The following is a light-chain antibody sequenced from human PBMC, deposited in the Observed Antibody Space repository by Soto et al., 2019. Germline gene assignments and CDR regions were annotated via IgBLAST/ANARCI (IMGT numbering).Light chain of an antibody. CDR1: QSVSSSY. Sequence: EIVLTQSPGTLSLSPGERATLSCRASQSVSSSYLAWYQQKPGQAPRPLIYGASSRAIGIPDRFSGSGSGTAFTLTISRLEPEDFAVYYGQQYGSAPWTFGQGTKVDIK. J-gene: IGKJ1*01. V-gene: IGKV3-20*01. CDR2: GAS. CDR3: QQYGSAPWT.